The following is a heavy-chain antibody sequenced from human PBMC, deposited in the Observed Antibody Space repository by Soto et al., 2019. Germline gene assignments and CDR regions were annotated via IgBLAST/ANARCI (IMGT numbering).Heavy chain of an antibody. J-gene: IGHJ4*02. Sequence: EVQLVESGGGLVQPGGSLRLSCAASGFTLSSYSMNWVRQAPGKGLDWVSYISRTSSAIYYADSVKGRFTVSRDNANNSLFLXXNSLRDEDTAVYYCARDGGYSGYDIDYWGQGTLVTVSS. D-gene: IGHD5-12*01. V-gene: IGHV3-48*02. CDR3: ARDGGYSGYDIDY. CDR2: ISRTSSAI. CDR1: GFTLSSYS.